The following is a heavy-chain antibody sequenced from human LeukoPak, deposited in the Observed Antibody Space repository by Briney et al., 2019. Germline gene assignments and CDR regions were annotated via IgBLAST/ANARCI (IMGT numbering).Heavy chain of an antibody. Sequence: GGPLRLSCAASGFTFSSYGMNWVRQAPGKGLEWVAIIWYDGSNKYYADSVKGRFTISRDNSKNTLSLQMNSLRAEDTAVYYCARGRLRWAQNHNYLEYWGQGTLVTVSS. V-gene: IGHV3-33*08. J-gene: IGHJ4*02. CDR3: ARGRLRWAQNHNYLEY. CDR2: IWYDGSNK. CDR1: GFTFSSYG. D-gene: IGHD4-23*01.